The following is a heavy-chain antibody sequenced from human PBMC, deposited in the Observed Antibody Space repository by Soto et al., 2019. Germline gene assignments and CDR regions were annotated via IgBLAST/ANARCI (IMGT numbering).Heavy chain of an antibody. J-gene: IGHJ3*02. D-gene: IGHD2-15*01. CDR3: ARPRIGYCSGGSCFGPLDAFDI. V-gene: IGHV3-74*01. CDR2: INSDGSST. Sequence: EVRLVESGGGLVQPGGSLRLSCAASGFTFSSYWMHWVRQAPGKGLVWVSRINSDGSSTSYADSVKGRFTISRDNAKNTLYLQMNSLRAEDTAVYYCARPRIGYCSGGSCFGPLDAFDIWGQGTMVTVSS. CDR1: GFTFSSYW.